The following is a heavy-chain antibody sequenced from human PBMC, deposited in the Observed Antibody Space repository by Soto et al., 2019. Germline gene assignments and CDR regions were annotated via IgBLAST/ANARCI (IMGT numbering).Heavy chain of an antibody. V-gene: IGHV4-31*03. CDR1: GASIGSGTYY. CDR3: ARGTRPDTRFGESIFDF. D-gene: IGHD3-10*01. J-gene: IGHJ4*02. CDR2: LSHSGGT. Sequence: QVQLQESGPGLVKPSQTLSLTCTVSGASIGSGTYYWHWIRQHPGKVLEWIGWLSHSGGTYYNPSLRRRMTISVATSKDQFSLRLTSVTAADTDVYYCARGTRPDTRFGESIFDFWGQGTLVTVSS.